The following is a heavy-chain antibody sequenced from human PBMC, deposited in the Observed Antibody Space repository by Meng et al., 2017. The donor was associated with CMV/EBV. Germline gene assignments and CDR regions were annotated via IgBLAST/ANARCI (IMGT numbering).Heavy chain of an antibody. D-gene: IGHD3-3*01. J-gene: IGHJ4*02. CDR2: IYSGGNT. Sequence: GGSLRLSCVASGLTVSSNYMSWVRQAPGKGLEWVSVIYSGGNTYYADSVKGRFTIPRDNSKNTLYLQMNSLRAEDTAVYYCARGGVYYDFWSGYYYYFDYWGQGTLVTVSS. V-gene: IGHV3-66*02. CDR3: ARGGVYYDFWSGYYYYFDY. CDR1: GLTVSSNY.